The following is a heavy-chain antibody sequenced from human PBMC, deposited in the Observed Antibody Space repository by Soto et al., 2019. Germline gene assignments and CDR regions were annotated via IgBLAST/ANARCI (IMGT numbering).Heavy chain of an antibody. Sequence: PGGSLRLSCAASGFTFSDYYMSWICQAPGKGLEWVSYISSSGSTIYYADSVKGRFTISRDNAKNSLYLQMNSLRAEDTAVYYCARVTGYGDYVAFDIWGQGTMVTVSS. CDR3: ARVTGYGDYVAFDI. D-gene: IGHD4-17*01. V-gene: IGHV3-11*01. CDR2: ISSSGSTI. CDR1: GFTFSDYY. J-gene: IGHJ3*02.